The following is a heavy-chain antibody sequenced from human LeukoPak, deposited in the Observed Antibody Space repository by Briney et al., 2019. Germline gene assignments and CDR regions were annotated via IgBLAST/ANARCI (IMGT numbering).Heavy chain of an antibody. J-gene: IGHJ4*02. CDR2: VHYDGTHQ. Sequence: AGGSLRLSCAASGFTFNNYGMHCVRQAPGKGLEWVTFVHYDGTHQYYADSVKGRFTISRDNSKNTLYMQMSSLRAEDTAVYYCARGSGYCSSGNCYVTFFDYWGQGTLVTVSS. CDR1: GFTFNNYG. CDR3: ARGSGYCSSGNCYVTFFDY. V-gene: IGHV3-30*02. D-gene: IGHD2-15*01.